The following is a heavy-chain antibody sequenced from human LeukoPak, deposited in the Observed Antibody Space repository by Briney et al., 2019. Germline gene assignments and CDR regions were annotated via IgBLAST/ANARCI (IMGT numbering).Heavy chain of an antibody. J-gene: IGHJ4*02. Sequence: GGSLRLSCVASGFTFSSYAMNWVRQAPGKGLEWVAVISYDGSNKYYADSVKGRFTISRGNSKNTLYLQMNSLRAEDTAVYYCARDLQWYSSGSALGYWGQGTLVTVSS. CDR2: ISYDGSNK. V-gene: IGHV3-30-3*01. CDR1: GFTFSSYA. D-gene: IGHD6-19*01. CDR3: ARDLQWYSSGSALGY.